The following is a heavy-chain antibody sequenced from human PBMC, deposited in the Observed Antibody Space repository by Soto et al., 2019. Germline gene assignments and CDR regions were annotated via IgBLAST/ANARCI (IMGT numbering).Heavy chain of an antibody. CDR1: GDSVSSNSAA. CDR2: TYYRSKWYN. J-gene: IGHJ3*02. V-gene: IGHV6-1*01. Sequence: PSQTLSLTCVISGDSVSSNSAAWNWIRQSPSRGLEWLGRTYYRSKWYNDYAVSVKSRITINPDTSKNQFSLQLNSVTPEDTAAYYCARDIYKSSSWFDAFDIWGQGTMVTVSS. CDR3: ARDIYKSSSWFDAFDI. D-gene: IGHD6-13*01.